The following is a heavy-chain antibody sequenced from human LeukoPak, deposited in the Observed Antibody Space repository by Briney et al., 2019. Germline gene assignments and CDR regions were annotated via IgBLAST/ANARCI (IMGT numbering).Heavy chain of an antibody. V-gene: IGHV3-23*01. Sequence: PGGSLRISCAASGFTFNKFAMSWVRQAPGKGLEWVSGIIENGGETYYADSVRGRFTISRDNSKNTLYLQMNSLRAEDTAVYYCAKDCNTWYFHWGRGTLVSVSS. CDR3: AKDCNTWYFH. CDR1: GFTFNKFA. D-gene: IGHD6-13*01. J-gene: IGHJ4*02. CDR2: IIENGGET.